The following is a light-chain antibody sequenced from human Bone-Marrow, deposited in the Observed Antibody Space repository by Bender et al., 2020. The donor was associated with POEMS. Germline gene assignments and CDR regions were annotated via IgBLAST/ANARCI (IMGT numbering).Light chain of an antibody. J-gene: IGLJ2*01. CDR3: QAWDNSTAL. CDR1: GSNIGGYP. CDR2: RNN. V-gene: IGLV1-44*01. Sequence: QSVLTQPPSVSGTPGQRVTISCSGSGSNIGGYPVNWYQQLPGTAPRLLIYRNNQRPSGIPERFSGSNSGNTATLTISGTQASDEADYYCQAWDNSTALFGGGTKLTVL.